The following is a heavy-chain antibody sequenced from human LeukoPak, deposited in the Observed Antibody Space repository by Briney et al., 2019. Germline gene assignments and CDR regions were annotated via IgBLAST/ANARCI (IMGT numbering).Heavy chain of an antibody. CDR2: IYSGGST. D-gene: IGHD6-13*01. V-gene: IGHV3-66*01. Sequence: GGSLRLSCAASGFTVSSNYMSWVRQAPGKGLEWVSVIYSGGSTYYADSVKGRFTISRDNSKNTLYLQMNSLRAEDTAVYYCAKGPRGAAGYYYYYMDVWGKGTTVTVSS. CDR3: AKGPRGAAGYYYYYMDV. J-gene: IGHJ6*03. CDR1: GFTVSSNY.